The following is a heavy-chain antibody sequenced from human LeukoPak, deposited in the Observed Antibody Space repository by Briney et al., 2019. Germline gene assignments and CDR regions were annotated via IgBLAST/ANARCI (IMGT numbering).Heavy chain of an antibody. J-gene: IGHJ4*02. CDR1: GGSISSYY. V-gene: IGHV4-59*01. D-gene: IGHD5-24*01. Sequence: SETLSLTCTVSGGSISSYYWSWIRQPPGKGLEWIGYIYYRGSTNYNPSLKSRVTISVDTSKNQFSLKLSSVTAADTAVYYCARGAVDRLEMATIFFDYWGQGTLVTVSS. CDR3: ARGAVDRLEMATIFFDY. CDR2: IYYRGST.